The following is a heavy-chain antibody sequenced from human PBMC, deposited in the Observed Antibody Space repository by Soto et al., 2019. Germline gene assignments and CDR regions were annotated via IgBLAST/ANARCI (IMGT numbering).Heavy chain of an antibody. D-gene: IGHD2-2*01. CDR2: IYYSGTT. J-gene: IGHJ6*04. Sequence: PSETLSLTCTVSGASMSSYYWSWIGRPPGQGLEWIGYIYYSGTTNYNPSLKSRVTISVDTSKNQFSLKLSSVTAADTAVYYCAGHCSSSSCCYSLDQYCGMDLWATGTTGTVFS. CDR3: AGHCSSSSCCYSLDQYCGMDL. CDR1: GASMSSYY. V-gene: IGHV4-59*01.